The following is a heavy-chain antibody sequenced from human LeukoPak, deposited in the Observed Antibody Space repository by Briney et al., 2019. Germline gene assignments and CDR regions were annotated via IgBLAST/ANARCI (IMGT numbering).Heavy chain of an antibody. Sequence: PSETLSLTCTVSGGSISSSRYYWGWIRQPPGKGPEWIGSMYYSGSIYYNPSLKSRLTISVDTSKNQFSLKLSSVTAADTAVYYCASQTDYYYDYWGQGTLVTVSS. CDR1: GGSISSSRYY. V-gene: IGHV4-39*01. CDR2: MYYSGSI. J-gene: IGHJ4*02. D-gene: IGHD2-21*02. CDR3: ASQTDYYYDY.